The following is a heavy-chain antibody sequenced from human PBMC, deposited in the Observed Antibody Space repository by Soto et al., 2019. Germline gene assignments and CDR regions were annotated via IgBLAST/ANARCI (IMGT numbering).Heavy chain of an antibody. V-gene: IGHV4-39*01. J-gene: IGHJ6*02. CDR1: GGSISSSSYY. D-gene: IGHD5-18*01. CDR2: IYYSGST. CDR3: ASSEGYSYGYYYYYGMDV. Sequence: SETLSLTCTVSGGSISSSSYYWGWIRQPPGKGLEWIGSIYYSGSTYYNPSLKSRVTISVDTSKNQFSLKLSSVTAADTAVYYCASSEGYSYGYYYYYGMDVWGQGTTVT.